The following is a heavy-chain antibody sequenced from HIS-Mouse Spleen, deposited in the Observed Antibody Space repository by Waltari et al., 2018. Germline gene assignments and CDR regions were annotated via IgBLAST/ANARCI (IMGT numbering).Heavy chain of an antibody. CDR3: ARDTVPHTLYFDL. CDR2: ISYDGSKK. D-gene: IGHD2-21*01. J-gene: IGHJ2*01. Sequence: QVQLVESGGGVVQPGRSLRLSCAASGFTFSSYAMHWVRRAPGKGLEWVAVISYDGSKKDYADSVKGRFTISRDNSKNTLYLQMNSLRAEDTAVYYCARDTVPHTLYFDLWGRGTLVTVSS. V-gene: IGHV3-30*04. CDR1: GFTFSSYA.